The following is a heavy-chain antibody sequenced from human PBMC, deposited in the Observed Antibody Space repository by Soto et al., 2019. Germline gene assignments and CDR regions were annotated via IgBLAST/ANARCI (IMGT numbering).Heavy chain of an antibody. CDR2: IIPIFGTI. CDR1: VEFFSNYG. D-gene: IGHD6-6*01. Sequence: QAQLVQSGAEVKEPGSSVKVSCKASVEFFSNYGISWVRQAPGQGLEWMGGIIPIFGTISYAEKFQGRVTITADESTNTVYMQLRSLRSADTAVYYCATSLAARRKPYNWLDAWGQRTLVTVSS. CDR3: ATSLAARRKPYNWLDA. J-gene: IGHJ5*02. V-gene: IGHV1-69*01.